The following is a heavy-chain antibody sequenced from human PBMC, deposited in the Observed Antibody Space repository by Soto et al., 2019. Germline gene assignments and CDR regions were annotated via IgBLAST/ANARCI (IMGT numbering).Heavy chain of an antibody. CDR2: IYYSGST. CDR3: ARRYGYSFYY. V-gene: IGHV4-59*08. D-gene: IGHD1-1*01. J-gene: IGHJ4*02. CDR1: GGSISSYY. Sequence: PSETLSLTCTVSGGSISSYYWSWIRQPPGKGLEWIGYIYYSGSTNYNPSLKSRVTISVDTSKNQFSLKLSSVTAADTAEYYCARRYGYSFYYWGQGTLVTVSS.